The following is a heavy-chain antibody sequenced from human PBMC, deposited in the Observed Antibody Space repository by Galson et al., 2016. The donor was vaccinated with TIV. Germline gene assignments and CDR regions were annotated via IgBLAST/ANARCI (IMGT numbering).Heavy chain of an antibody. J-gene: IGHJ6*02. CDR2: IYESGTT. D-gene: IGHD4-17*01. CDR1: GFSIKSGYF. Sequence: LSLTCIVSGFSIKSGYFWGWIRQPPGKGLQWVGSIYESGTTYSNPSLKSRLTMSVDTSKNQFSLKLSSVTAADTAVYYCIREGSTVTMHHYFGMDVWGQGTSVTDSS. V-gene: IGHV4-38-2*02. CDR3: IREGSTVTMHHYFGMDV.